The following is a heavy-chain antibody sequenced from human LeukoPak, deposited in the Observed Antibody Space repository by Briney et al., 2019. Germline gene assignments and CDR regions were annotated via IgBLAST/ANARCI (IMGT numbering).Heavy chain of an antibody. CDR3: ARHLSDITSSPNY. J-gene: IGHJ4*02. Sequence: GESLKISCKGPGYSFSSYWIAWVRQMPGKGLEWMGVIYPRDSRTTYSTSFQDQVTISADKSISTAYLQWTSLKASDTAMYYCARHLSDITSSPNYWGPGTLVTVCS. CDR2: IYPRDSRT. V-gene: IGHV5-51*01. D-gene: IGHD2-2*01. CDR1: GYSFSSYW.